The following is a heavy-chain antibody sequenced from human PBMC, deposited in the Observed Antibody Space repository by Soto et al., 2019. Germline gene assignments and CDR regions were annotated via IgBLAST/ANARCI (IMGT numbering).Heavy chain of an antibody. CDR2: FVPLFGTT. CDR3: ATHGLGVSSPPYVDN. CDR1: GGTFSGYV. V-gene: IGHV1-69*01. J-gene: IGHJ4*02. D-gene: IGHD2-2*01. Sequence: QLVQSGSEVKKPGSSVKVSCQASGGTFSGYVVTWVRQAPGQGLEWMGEFVPLFGTTNYAQRFSGRITITAEESTSTAYMELRTLISDDTAVYYCATHGLGVSSPPYVDNWGQGTLVTVSS.